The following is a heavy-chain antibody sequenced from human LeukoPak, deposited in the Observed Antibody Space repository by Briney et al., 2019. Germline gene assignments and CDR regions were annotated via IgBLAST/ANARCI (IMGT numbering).Heavy chain of an antibody. CDR3: TRVEDYYGSGSYFLAAYYFDY. CDR1: GFTFGDYA. V-gene: IGHV3-49*04. CDR2: IRSKAYGGTT. J-gene: IGHJ4*02. Sequence: PGGSLRLSCTASGFTFGDYAMSWVRQAPGKGLEWVGFIRSKAYGGTTEYAASVKGRFTISRDDSKSIAYLQMNSLKTEDTAVYYCTRVEDYYGSGSYFLAAYYFDYWGQGTLVTVSS. D-gene: IGHD3-10*01.